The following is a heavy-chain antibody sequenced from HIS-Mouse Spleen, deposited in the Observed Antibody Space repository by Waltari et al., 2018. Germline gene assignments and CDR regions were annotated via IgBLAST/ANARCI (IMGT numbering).Heavy chain of an antibody. CDR2: IYYWGGP. Sequence: QLQLQESGPGLVKPSETLSLTCTVSGCSISSSSYYWGWIRQPPGKGLAWIGGIYYWGGPYYNPSLKSRFTISVDTSKTQFSLKLSSVTAADTAVYYCARDGRKTSGYSYFDYWGQGTLVTVSS. V-gene: IGHV4-39*07. D-gene: IGHD5-18*01. CDR3: ARDGRKTSGYSYFDY. CDR1: GCSISSSSYY. J-gene: IGHJ4*02.